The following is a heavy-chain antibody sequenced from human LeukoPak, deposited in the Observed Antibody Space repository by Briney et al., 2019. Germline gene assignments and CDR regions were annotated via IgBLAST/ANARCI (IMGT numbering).Heavy chain of an antibody. CDR2: IYYSGST. CDR3: AREYYDILTGYWPSNWFDP. D-gene: IGHD3-9*01. J-gene: IGHJ5*02. Sequence: SETLSLTCTVSGGSISSYYWSWIRQPPGKGLECIGYIYYSGSTNYNPSLKSRVTISVDTSKNQFSLKLSSVTAADTAVYYCAREYYDILTGYWPSNWFDPWGQGTLVTVSS. V-gene: IGHV4-59*01. CDR1: GGSISSYY.